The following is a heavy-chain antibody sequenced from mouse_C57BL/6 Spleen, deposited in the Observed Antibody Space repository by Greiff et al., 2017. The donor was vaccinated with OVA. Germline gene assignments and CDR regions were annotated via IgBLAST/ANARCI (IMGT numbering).Heavy chain of an antibody. J-gene: IGHJ1*03. Sequence: DVQLQESGPGLVKPSQSLSLTCSVTGYSITSGYYWNWIRQFPGNKLEWMGYISYDGSNNYNPSLKNRISITRDTSKNQFFLKLNSVTTEDTATYYCARDGYDGGWWYFDVWGTGTTVTVSS. V-gene: IGHV3-6*01. D-gene: IGHD2-2*01. CDR1: GYSITSGYY. CDR3: ARDGYDGGWWYFDV. CDR2: ISYDGSN.